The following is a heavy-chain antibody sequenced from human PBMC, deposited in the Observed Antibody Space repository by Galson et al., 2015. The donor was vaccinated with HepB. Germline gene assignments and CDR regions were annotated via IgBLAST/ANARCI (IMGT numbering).Heavy chain of an antibody. CDR3: AKDARGGERRAFESFDY. J-gene: IGHJ4*02. CDR2: ISWNSGSI. V-gene: IGHV3-9*01. CDR1: GFTFDDYA. D-gene: IGHD2-21*01. Sequence: LRLSCAASGFTFDDYAMYWVRQAPGKGLEWVSGISWNSGSIGYADSVKGRLTISRDNAKNSLYLQMNSLRAEDTALYYCAKDARGGERRAFESFDYWGQGTLVTVSS.